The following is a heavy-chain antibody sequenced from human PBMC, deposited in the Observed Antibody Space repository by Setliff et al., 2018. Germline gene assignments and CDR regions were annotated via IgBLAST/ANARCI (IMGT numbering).Heavy chain of an antibody. D-gene: IGHD3-3*01. CDR1: GFIFNTYG. CDR3: ARSSVVGGYSTTYYFDYMDV. J-gene: IGHJ6*03. Sequence: PGGSLRLSCGGSGFIFNTYGMHWVRQAPGKGLEWVAFTWYDGINKYYADSVKGRFTISRDNAKNSFYLQMNSLTAGDTAVYYCARSSVVGGYSTTYYFDYMDV. V-gene: IGHV3-33*01. CDR2: TWYDGINK.